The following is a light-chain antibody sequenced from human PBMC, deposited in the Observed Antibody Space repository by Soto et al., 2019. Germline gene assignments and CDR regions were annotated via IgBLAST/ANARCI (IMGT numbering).Light chain of an antibody. V-gene: IGLV2-14*03. CDR2: DVT. CDR3: SSYTSSSTPVV. J-gene: IGLJ2*01. Sequence: QSALTQPASVSGSPGQSITISCTGTSSDVGHYNYVSWYQQHPGTAPKLMIYDVTNRPSGVSNRFSGSKSGNTASLTVSGLQAEDEADYYYSSYTSSSTPVVFGGGTKLTVL. CDR1: SSDVGHYNY.